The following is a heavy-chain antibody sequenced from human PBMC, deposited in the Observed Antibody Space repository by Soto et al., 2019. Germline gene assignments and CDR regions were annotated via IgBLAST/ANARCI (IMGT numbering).Heavy chain of an antibody. CDR3: AAGDSRDTGDH. CDR2: TTPMIGTT. V-gene: IGHV1-69*01. CDR1: GDTLRTHS. Sequence: QVQLVQSGAEVKKPGSSVKVSCKASGDTLRTHSISWVRKAPGQGLEWMGGTTPMIGTTDYAEKFQGRVTITADESTTTSYMEVSSLRPDDTAVEYCAAGDSRDTGDHWGQGTLVTVSS. D-gene: IGHD5-18*01. J-gene: IGHJ4*02.